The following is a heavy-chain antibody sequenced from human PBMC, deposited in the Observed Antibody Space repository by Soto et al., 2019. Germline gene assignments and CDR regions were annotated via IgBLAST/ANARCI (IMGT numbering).Heavy chain of an antibody. CDR2: IYYSGST. V-gene: IGHV4-39*01. D-gene: IGHD4-17*01. Sequence: QLQLQESGPGLVKPSETLSLTCTVSGGSISSSSYYWGWIRQPPGKGLEWIGSIYYSGSTYYNPSLKIRVTISVDTSKNQFSLKLSSVTAADTAVYYCARLQTTTSGATVGGVDYWGQGTLVTVSS. CDR3: ARLQTTTSGATVGGVDY. CDR1: GGSISSSSYY. J-gene: IGHJ4*02.